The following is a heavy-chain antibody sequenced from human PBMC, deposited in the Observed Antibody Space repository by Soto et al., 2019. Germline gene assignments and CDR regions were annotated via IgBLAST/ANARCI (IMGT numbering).Heavy chain of an antibody. V-gene: IGHV3-30*18. Sequence: QVQLVESGGGVVQPGRSLRLSCAASGFTFSSYGMHWVRQAPGKGLEWVAVISYDGSNKYYADSVKGRFTISRDNSKNTRYRQMNSLRAEDTAVYYCAKEGWGGSGWSDWGQGTLVTVS. D-gene: IGHD6-19*01. J-gene: IGHJ4*02. CDR3: AKEGWGGSGWSD. CDR1: GFTFSSYG. CDR2: ISYDGSNK.